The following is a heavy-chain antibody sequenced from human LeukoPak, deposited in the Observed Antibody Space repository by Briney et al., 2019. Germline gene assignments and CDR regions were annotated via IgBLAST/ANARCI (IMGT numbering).Heavy chain of an antibody. CDR2: ISVSSSAI. D-gene: IGHD1-14*01. CDR1: GFTFSDYY. J-gene: IGHJ4*02. CDR3: ARDQSYYRV. V-gene: IGHV3-11*01. Sequence: GGSLRLSCAASGFTFSDYYMTWIRQAPGKGLEWVSGISVSSSAIYYADSVKGRFTISRDNAKNSLFLQMNSLRAEDTAVYYCARDQSYYRVWGQGTLVTVSS.